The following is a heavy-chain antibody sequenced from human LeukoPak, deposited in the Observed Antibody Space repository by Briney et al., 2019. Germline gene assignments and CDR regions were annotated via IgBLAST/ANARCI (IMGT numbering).Heavy chain of an antibody. Sequence: KPSETLSLTCGVSGASVSSIGYSWSRIRQPPGRGLEWIGYIYQSGSTSYNPSLQSRVTISIDRSKNQFSLKLSSVTAADTAVYYCARNSYFDNSGEGAFDIWGQGTMVTVSS. CDR2: IYQSGST. D-gene: IGHD3-22*01. V-gene: IGHV4-30-2*01. CDR1: GASVSSIGYS. J-gene: IGHJ3*02. CDR3: ARNSYFDNSGEGAFDI.